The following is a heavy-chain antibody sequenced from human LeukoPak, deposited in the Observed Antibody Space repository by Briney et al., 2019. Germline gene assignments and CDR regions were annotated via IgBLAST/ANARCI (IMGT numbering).Heavy chain of an antibody. D-gene: IGHD3-22*01. V-gene: IGHV3-7*01. CDR2: IKQDGSEK. CDR1: GFTFSRYW. J-gene: IGHJ4*02. Sequence: GSLRLSCAASGFTFSRYWLTWVRQAPGKGLEWVANIKQDGSEKYYVDSVKGRFTISRDNAKNSLYLQMNSLRAEDTAVYFCARDYYDSSGYYLGSYWGQGTLVTVSS. CDR3: ARDYYDSSGYYLGSY.